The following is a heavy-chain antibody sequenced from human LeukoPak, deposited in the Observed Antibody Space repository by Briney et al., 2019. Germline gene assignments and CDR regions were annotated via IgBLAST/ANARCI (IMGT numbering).Heavy chain of an antibody. Sequence: PGGSLRLSCLASGYTFSSYSINWVRQAPGKGLEWVSSISVRSNYIYYADSVRGRFRISRDDATDSLYLQMNSLRAEDTAVYYCVRLRRNSDTSGFYYYYDFWGQGTLVTVSS. J-gene: IGHJ4*02. V-gene: IGHV3-21*01. CDR2: ISVRSNYI. CDR3: VRLRRNSDTSGFYYYYDF. CDR1: GYTFSSYS. D-gene: IGHD3-22*01.